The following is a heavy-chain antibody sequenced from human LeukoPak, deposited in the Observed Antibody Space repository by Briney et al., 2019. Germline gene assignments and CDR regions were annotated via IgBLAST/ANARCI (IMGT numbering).Heavy chain of an antibody. CDR3: ARGGGYYDSSGYYGG. CDR1: GGTFSSYA. Sequence: SVKVSCKASGGTFSSYAISWVRQAPGQGLEWMGGIIPIFGTANYALKFQGRVTITTDESTSTAYMELSSLRSEDTAVYYCARGGGYYDSSGYYGGWGQGTLVTVSS. V-gene: IGHV1-69*05. CDR2: IIPIFGTA. J-gene: IGHJ4*02. D-gene: IGHD3-22*01.